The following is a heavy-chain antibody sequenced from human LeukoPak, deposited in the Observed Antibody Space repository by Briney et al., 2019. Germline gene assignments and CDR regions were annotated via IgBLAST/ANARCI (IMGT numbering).Heavy chain of an antibody. J-gene: IGHJ4*02. CDR1: GFTSSSYS. V-gene: IGHV3-48*01. CDR3: ARDPYDFWSPFDY. Sequence: PGGSLRLSCAASGFTSSSYSMNWVRQAPGKGLEWGSYISSRSSTIYYTDSVKGRFTISRDNAKNSLYLQMTSLRAEDTAVYYCARDPYDFWSPFDYWGQGTLVTVSS. D-gene: IGHD3-3*01. CDR2: ISSRSSTI.